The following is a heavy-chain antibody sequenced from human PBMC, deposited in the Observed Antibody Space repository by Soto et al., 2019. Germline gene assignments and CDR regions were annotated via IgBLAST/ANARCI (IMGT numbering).Heavy chain of an antibody. CDR1: GFTFSDYY. CDR2: ISSSDSII. Sequence: QVQLVESGGGLVKPGGSLRLSCAASGFTFSDYYMSWIRQAPGKGLEWVSYISSSDSIIFYADSVKGRFTISRDNAKNSLYLQMNSLRAEDTAVYYCARHRKGAWDGGVPDAFDIWGQGTVVTVSS. D-gene: IGHD1-26*01. J-gene: IGHJ3*02. V-gene: IGHV3-11*01. CDR3: ARHRKGAWDGGVPDAFDI.